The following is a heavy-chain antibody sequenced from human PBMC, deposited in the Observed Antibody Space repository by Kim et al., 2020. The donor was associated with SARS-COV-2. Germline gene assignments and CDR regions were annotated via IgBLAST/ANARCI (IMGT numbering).Heavy chain of an antibody. CDR1: GGSISSSSYY. CDR2: IYYSGST. J-gene: IGHJ4*02. V-gene: IGHV4-39*01. Sequence: SETLSLTCTVSGGSISSSSYYWGWIRQPPGKGLEWIGSIYYSGSTYYNPSLKSRVTISVDTSKNQFSLKLSSVTAADTAVYYCASSEGSGVPFDYWGQGTLVTVSS. D-gene: IGHD6-19*01. CDR3: ASSEGSGVPFDY.